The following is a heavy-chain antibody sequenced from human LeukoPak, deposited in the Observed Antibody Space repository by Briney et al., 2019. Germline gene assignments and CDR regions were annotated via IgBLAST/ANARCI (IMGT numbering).Heavy chain of an antibody. Sequence: GGSLRLSCAASGFSVSSNYMSWVRQAPGKGLEWVSVIYSGGGTYYADSVKGRFTISRDNSKNTLYLQMNSLRAEDTAVYYCARDLPYYYGSGSYNWGQGTLVTVSS. CDR1: GFSVSSNY. D-gene: IGHD3-10*01. J-gene: IGHJ4*02. CDR3: ARDLPYYYGSGSYN. V-gene: IGHV3-53*01. CDR2: IYSGGGT.